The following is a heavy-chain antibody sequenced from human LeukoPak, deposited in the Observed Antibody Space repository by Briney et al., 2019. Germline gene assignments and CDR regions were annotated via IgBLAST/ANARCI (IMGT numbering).Heavy chain of an antibody. Sequence: GRSLRLSCAASGFTFSSYALHWVRQAPGKGLEWVAVISYDGSNKYYADSVKGRFTISRDNSKNTLYLQMNSLRAEDTAVYYCARDPRVDNIVVVPDAIDYWGQGTLVTVSS. CDR1: GFTFSSYA. J-gene: IGHJ4*02. V-gene: IGHV3-30-3*01. CDR2: ISYDGSNK. D-gene: IGHD2-2*02. CDR3: ARDPRVDNIVVVPDAIDY.